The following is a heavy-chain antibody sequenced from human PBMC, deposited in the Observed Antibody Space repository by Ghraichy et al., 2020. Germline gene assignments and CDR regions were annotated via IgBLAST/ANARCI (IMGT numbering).Heavy chain of an antibody. V-gene: IGHV3-21*01. CDR2: ISSSSSYI. J-gene: IGHJ6*03. CDR1: GFTFSSYS. CDR3: ARTSIPVSLILEWFHTSYYYMDV. Sequence: GGSLRLSCAASGFTFSSYSMNWVRQAPGKGLEWVSSISSSSSYIYYADSVKGRFTISRDNAKNSLYLQMNSLRAEDTAVYYCARTSIPVSLILEWFHTSYYYMDVWGKGTTVTVSS. D-gene: IGHD3-3*01.